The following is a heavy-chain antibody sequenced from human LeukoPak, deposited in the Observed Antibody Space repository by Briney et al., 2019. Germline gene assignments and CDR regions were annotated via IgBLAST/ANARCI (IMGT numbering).Heavy chain of an antibody. Sequence: GSLRLSCAASGFTFSSYGMHWVRQAPGKGLEWVAVISYDGSNKYYADSVKGRFTISRDNSKNTLYLQMNSLRAEDTAVYYCAKDALTKYYDILTGQGAFDIWGQGTMVTVSS. CDR3: AKDALTKYYDILTGQGAFDI. CDR1: GFTFSSYG. CDR2: ISYDGSNK. D-gene: IGHD3-9*01. J-gene: IGHJ3*02. V-gene: IGHV3-30*18.